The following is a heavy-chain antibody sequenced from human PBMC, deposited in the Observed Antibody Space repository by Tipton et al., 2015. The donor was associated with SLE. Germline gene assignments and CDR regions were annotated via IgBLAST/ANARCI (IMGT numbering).Heavy chain of an antibody. J-gene: IGHJ4*02. CDR2: IYYSGST. CDR3: ARGNTIFGVGY. CDR1: GGSISSGDYY. Sequence: LRLSCTVSGGSISSGDYYWSWIRQPPGKGLEWIGYIYYSGSTYYNPSLKSRVTISVDTSKNQFSLKLSSVTAADTAVYYCARGNTIFGVGYWGQGTLVTVSS. D-gene: IGHD3-3*01. V-gene: IGHV4-30-4*01.